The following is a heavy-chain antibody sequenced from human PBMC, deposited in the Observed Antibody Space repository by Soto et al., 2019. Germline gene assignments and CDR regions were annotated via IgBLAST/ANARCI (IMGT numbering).Heavy chain of an antibody. Sequence: QVQLVQSGAEVKKPGASVKVSCKASGYSSTAYPMHWVRQAPGQRLEWMGWVNVANGDRGYSRKFQGRVTITRDTSASTVYMELSSLTSEDTAVYYCAKKDYYGAGVYHVKHWGQGTLVTVSS. V-gene: IGHV1-3*01. CDR2: VNVANGDR. CDR3: AKKDYYGAGVYHVKH. D-gene: IGHD3-10*01. J-gene: IGHJ4*02. CDR1: GYSSTAYP.